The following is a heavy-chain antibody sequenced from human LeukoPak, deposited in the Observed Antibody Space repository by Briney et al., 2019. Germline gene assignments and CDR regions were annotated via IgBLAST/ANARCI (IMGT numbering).Heavy chain of an antibody. CDR1: GGTFSSYA. CDR2: IIPIFGTA. J-gene: IGHJ5*02. V-gene: IGHV1-69*05. D-gene: IGHD3-10*01. CDR3: ARETARVTMVRESLVYWFDP. Sequence: ASVKVSCKASGGTFSSYAISWVRQAPGQGLEWMGGIIPIFGTANYAQKFQGRVTITTDESTSTAYMELSGLRSEDTAVYYCARETARVTMVRESLVYWFDPWGQGTLVTVSS.